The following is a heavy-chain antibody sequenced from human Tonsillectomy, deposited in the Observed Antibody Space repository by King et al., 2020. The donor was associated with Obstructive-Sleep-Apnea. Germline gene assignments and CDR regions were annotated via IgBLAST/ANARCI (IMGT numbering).Heavy chain of an antibody. CDR2: INSDGSST. V-gene: IGHV3-74*01. CDR3: ARDRGGAGPTTTDY. CDR1: GFTFRTSW. Sequence: VQLVESGGGLVQPGGSLRLSCVASGFTFRTSWMHWVRQAPGKGLVWVSRINSDGSSTIYADFVKGRFTISRDNAKNTLYLQMNSLRAEDTAVYYCARDRGGAGPTTTDYWGQGTLVTVSS. J-gene: IGHJ4*02. D-gene: IGHD1-26*01.